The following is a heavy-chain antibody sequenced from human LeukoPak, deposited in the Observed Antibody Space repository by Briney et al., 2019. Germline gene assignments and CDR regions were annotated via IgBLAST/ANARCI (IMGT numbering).Heavy chain of an antibody. CDR2: INHSGST. D-gene: IGHD3-22*01. CDR1: GGSFSGYY. CDR3: ARRGYYYDSPAPDY. Sequence: SETLSLTCAVYGGSFSGYYWSWIRQPPGKGLEWIGEINHSGSTNYNPSLKSRVTISVDTSKNQFSLKLSSVTAADTAAYYCARRGYYYDSPAPDYWGQGTLVTVSS. J-gene: IGHJ4*01. V-gene: IGHV4-34*01.